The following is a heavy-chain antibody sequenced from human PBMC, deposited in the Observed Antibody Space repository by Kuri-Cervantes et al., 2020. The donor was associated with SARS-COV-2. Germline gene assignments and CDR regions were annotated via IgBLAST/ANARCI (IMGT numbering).Heavy chain of an antibody. V-gene: IGHV1-18*01. CDR1: GYTFISYG. CDR2: ISAYNTHT. CDR3: ARDPSHCYRTSCFIDVFDY. Sequence: GESLKISCKASGYTFISYGISWVRQAPRQGLEWMGWISAYNTHTKYAQRVQGRVTMTTDTTTSTAYMELRGLRSDDTAVYYCARDPSHCYRTSCFIDVFDYWGPGTLVTVSS. D-gene: IGHD2-2*01. J-gene: IGHJ4*02.